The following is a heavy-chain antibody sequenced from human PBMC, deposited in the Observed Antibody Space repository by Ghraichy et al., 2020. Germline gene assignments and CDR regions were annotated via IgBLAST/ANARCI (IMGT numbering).Heavy chain of an antibody. D-gene: IGHD2-15*01. CDR3: SCSVL. J-gene: IGHJ4*02. CDR1: GFRFTDYW. V-gene: IGHV3-7*01. CDR2: VKPDGSEK. Sequence: GGSLRLSCAASGFRFTDYWMYWVRQAPGKGLEWVANVKPDGSEKYYVDSVRGRFTISRDNAKNSVYLQMNSLRVDDTAVYYCSCSVLGGQGALVTVSS.